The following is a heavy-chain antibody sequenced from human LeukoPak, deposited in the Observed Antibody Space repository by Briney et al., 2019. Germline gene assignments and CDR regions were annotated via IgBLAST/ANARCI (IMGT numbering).Heavy chain of an antibody. J-gene: IGHJ3*02. D-gene: IGHD6-19*01. CDR2: INPSGGST. Sequence: ASVKVSCKASGYTFTSYYMHWVRQAPGQGLEWMGIINPSGGSTSYAQKFQGRVTMTRDMSTSTVYMELSSLRSEDTAVYYCATSVSVYSSGWYDAFDIWGQGTMVTVSS. CDR3: ATSVSVYSSGWYDAFDI. V-gene: IGHV1-46*01. CDR1: GYTFTSYY.